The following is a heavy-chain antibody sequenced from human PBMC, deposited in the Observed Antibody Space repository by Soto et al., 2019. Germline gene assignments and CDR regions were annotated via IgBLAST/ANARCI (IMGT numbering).Heavy chain of an antibody. V-gene: IGHV1-3*01. Sequence: ASVKVSCKASGYTFTSYAMHWVRQAPGQRLEWMGWINAGNGNTKYSQKFQGRVTITRDTSASTAYMELSSLRSEDTAVYYCARSIVVVAAADYWGQGTLVTVS. D-gene: IGHD2-21*02. J-gene: IGHJ4*02. CDR1: GYTFTSYA. CDR3: ARSIVVVAAADY. CDR2: INAGNGNT.